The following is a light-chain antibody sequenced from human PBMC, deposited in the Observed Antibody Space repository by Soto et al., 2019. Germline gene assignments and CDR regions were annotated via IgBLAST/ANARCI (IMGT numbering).Light chain of an antibody. CDR2: GAS. J-gene: IGKJ1*01. V-gene: IGKV3-20*01. Sequence: EIVLTQSPCTLSLSPGERATLSCRASQSASSSYLAWYQQKPGQAPRLLIYGASSRATGIPDRFSGSGSGTDFTLTISRLEPEAFAVSYCQQYGSSTSGQGTTVDI. CDR3: QQYGSST. CDR1: QSASSSY.